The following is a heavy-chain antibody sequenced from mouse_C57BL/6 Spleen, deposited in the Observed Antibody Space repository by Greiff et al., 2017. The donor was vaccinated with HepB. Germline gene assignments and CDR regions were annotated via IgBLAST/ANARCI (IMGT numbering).Heavy chain of an antibody. V-gene: IGHV1-22*01. CDR3: ARNYGSRYYFDY. CDR2: INPNNGGT. D-gene: IGHD1-1*01. Sequence: VQLKESGPELVKPGASVKMSCKASGYTFTDYNMHWVKQSHGKSLEWIGYINPNNGGTSYNQKFKGKATLTVNKSSSTAYMELRRLTSEDSAVYYCARNYGSRYYFDYWGQGTTLTVSS. J-gene: IGHJ2*01. CDR1: GYTFTDYN.